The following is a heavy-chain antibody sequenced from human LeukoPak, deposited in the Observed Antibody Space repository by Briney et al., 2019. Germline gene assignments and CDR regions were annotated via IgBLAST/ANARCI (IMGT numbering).Heavy chain of an antibody. Sequence: GGSLRLSCAASGFTFSSYGMHWVRQAPGKGLEWVAVISYDGSNKYYADSVKGRFTISRDNSKNTVYLEMSSLRTEDTAVYYCAKDRDGIAAIGANYWGQGTLVTVSS. CDR1: GFTFSSYG. J-gene: IGHJ4*02. V-gene: IGHV3-30*18. CDR2: ISYDGSNK. D-gene: IGHD6-13*01. CDR3: AKDRDGIAAIGANY.